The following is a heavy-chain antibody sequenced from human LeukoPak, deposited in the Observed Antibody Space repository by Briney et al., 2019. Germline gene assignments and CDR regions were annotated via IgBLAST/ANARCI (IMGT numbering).Heavy chain of an antibody. CDR3: AREHYSSKVGYFDY. J-gene: IGHJ4*02. CDR2: INPNSGGT. Sequence: ASVKVSCKASGYIFTGYYMHWVRQAPGQELEWMGWINPNSGGTKYAQKFQGWVTMTRDTSISTAYMERSRLRSDDTAVYYCAREHYSSKVGYFDYWGQGTLVTVSS. CDR1: GYIFTGYY. D-gene: IGHD6-13*01. V-gene: IGHV1-2*04.